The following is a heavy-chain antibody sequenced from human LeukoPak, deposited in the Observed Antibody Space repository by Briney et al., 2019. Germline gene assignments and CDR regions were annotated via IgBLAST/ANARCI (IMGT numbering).Heavy chain of an antibody. CDR2: ISGSGGST. J-gene: IGHJ4*02. V-gene: IGHV3-23*01. CDR3: AKDRGSGPSHFDY. Sequence: PGGSLRLSCAASGFTFSSYAMSWVRQAPGKGPEWVSAISGSGGSTYYADSVKGRFTISRDNSKNTLYLQMNSLRAEDTAVYYCAKDRGSGPSHFDYWGQGTLVTVSS. D-gene: IGHD6-19*01. CDR1: GFTFSSYA.